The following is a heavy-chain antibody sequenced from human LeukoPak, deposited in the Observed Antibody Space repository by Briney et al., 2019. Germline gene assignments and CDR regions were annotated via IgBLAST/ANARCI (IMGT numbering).Heavy chain of an antibody. CDR2: VEYSART. V-gene: IGHV4-39*01. D-gene: IGHD1-26*01. J-gene: IGHJ5*02. Sequence: PSESLSLTCTVAGVSIGSGGYDSGWLRQPPWNGWEWMGSVEYSARTYYNPALQSRVTISVATSKKKFSLGLSCVPAADTAVYYCARQERTVLFAPWGQGTLVTVSS. CDR1: GVSIGSGGYD. CDR3: ARQERTVLFAP.